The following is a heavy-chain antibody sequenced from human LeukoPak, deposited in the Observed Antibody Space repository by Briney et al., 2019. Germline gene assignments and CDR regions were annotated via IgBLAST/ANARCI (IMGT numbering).Heavy chain of an antibody. D-gene: IGHD1-14*01. J-gene: IGHJ5*02. V-gene: IGHV3-21*01. CDR2: ISSSSSYI. CDR3: ARWGTYNWFDP. Sequence: GGSLRLSCAASGFTFTWYSLNWVRQAPGKGLEWVSSISSSSSYIYYADSVKGRFTISRDNAKNSLYLQMNSLRAEDTAVYYCARWGTYNWFDPWGQGTLVTVSS. CDR1: GFTFTWYS.